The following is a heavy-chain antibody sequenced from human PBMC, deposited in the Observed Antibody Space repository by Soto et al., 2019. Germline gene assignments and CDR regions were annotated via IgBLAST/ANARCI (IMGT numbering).Heavy chain of an antibody. CDR2: IYYSGST. D-gene: IGHD3-22*01. J-gene: IGHJ4*02. Sequence: SETLSLTCTVSGGSISSGGCYWSWIRQHPGKGLEWIGYIYYSGSTYYNPSLKSRVTISVDTSKNQFSLKLSSVTAADTAVYYCARDRVYDSSGYRCTFDYWGQGTLVTVSS. CDR3: ARDRVYDSSGYRCTFDY. CDR1: GGSISSGGCY. V-gene: IGHV4-31*03.